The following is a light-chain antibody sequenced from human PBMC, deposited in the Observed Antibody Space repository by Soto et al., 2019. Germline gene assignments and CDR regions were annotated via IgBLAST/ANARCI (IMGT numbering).Light chain of an antibody. CDR3: LQHNNWWT. V-gene: IGKV3-15*01. Sequence: IVLTQSPATLSLSPGERATLSCRASQSVSSNLVWYQQKPGRAPRLLIYGASSRATGVPVRFSGSGSGTEFTLTINSLQSEDFAVYYCLQHNNWWTFGQGTKVDIK. CDR2: GAS. J-gene: IGKJ1*01. CDR1: QSVSSN.